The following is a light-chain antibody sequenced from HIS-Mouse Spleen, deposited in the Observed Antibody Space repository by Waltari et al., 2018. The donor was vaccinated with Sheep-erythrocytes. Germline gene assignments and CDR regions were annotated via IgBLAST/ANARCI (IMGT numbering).Light chain of an antibody. J-gene: IGLJ2*01. V-gene: IGLV3-1*01. CDR1: NLGETD. Sequence: SYELTQPPSVSVSPGQTASITCSGDNLGETDACWYQQKPGQSPVLVIYQDSKRPSGIPERFSGSNSGNTATLTISGTQAMDEADYYCQAWDSSTAVFGGGTKLTVL. CDR3: QAWDSSTAV. CDR2: QDS.